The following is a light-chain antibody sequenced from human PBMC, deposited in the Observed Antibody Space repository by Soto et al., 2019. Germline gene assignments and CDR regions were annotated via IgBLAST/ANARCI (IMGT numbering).Light chain of an antibody. Sequence: QSALTQPRSVSASPGQSVTISCTGTSSNVGGYNYVSWYQQNPGKAPKLMIYDATKRPSGVPDRFSGSKSGNAASLTSSCLQAEDEADYYCCSYAASYTLVFGGGTQLTVL. CDR1: SSNVGGYNY. CDR3: CSYAASYTLV. CDR2: DAT. V-gene: IGLV2-11*01. J-gene: IGLJ2*01.